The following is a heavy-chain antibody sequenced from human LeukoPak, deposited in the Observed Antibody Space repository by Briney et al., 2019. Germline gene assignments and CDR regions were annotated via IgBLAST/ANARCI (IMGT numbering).Heavy chain of an antibody. Sequence: SETLSLTCPVSGGSISNYYYWTWIRQPPGKGLEWIGYVYYTGSTNFNPSLKSRVTMSLDTSRNQFSLKLTSLTAADTVVYYCARGAMATTPFFDYWGQGTLVTVSS. J-gene: IGHJ4*02. CDR1: GGSISNYY. V-gene: IGHV4-59*01. CDR3: ARGAMATTPFFDY. CDR2: VYYTGST. D-gene: IGHD5-24*01.